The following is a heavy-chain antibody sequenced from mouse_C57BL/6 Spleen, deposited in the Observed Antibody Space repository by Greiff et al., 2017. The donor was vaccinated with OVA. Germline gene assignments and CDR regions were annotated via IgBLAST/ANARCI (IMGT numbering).Heavy chain of an antibody. Sequence: QVQLQQPGAELVKPGASVKLSCKASGYTFTSYWMHWVKQRPGRGLEWIGRFDPNSGGTKYNEKFKSKATLTVDKPSSTAYMQLSSLTSEDSAVYYCARYGDYYGSSLYWYFDVWGTGTTVTVSS. J-gene: IGHJ1*03. D-gene: IGHD1-1*01. CDR1: GYTFTSYW. CDR2: FDPNSGGT. CDR3: ARYGDYYGSSLYWYFDV. V-gene: IGHV1-72*01.